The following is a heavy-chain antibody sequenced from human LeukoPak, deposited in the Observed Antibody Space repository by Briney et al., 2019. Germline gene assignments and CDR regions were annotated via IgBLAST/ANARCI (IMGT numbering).Heavy chain of an antibody. CDR2: ISSSGDII. V-gene: IGHV3-11*04. J-gene: IGHJ4*02. CDR3: ARALSGYSSSLGY. D-gene: IGHD6-6*01. Sequence: KPGGSLRLSCAASGFTFSDYYMSWIRQAPGKGLEWVSYISSSGDIIHYADSVKGRFTISRDNAKNSLYLQMNSLRAEDTAAYYCARALSGYSSSLGYWGQGTLVTVSS. CDR1: GFTFSDYY.